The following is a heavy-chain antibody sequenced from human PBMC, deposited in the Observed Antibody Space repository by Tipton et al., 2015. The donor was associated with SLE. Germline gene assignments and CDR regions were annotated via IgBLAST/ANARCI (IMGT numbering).Heavy chain of an antibody. J-gene: IGHJ4*02. V-gene: IGHV4-39*07. D-gene: IGHD6-19*01. CDR2: IYYSGST. CDR1: GGSISSSSYY. CDR3: ARWGRSSGWYGY. Sequence: TLSLTCTVSGGSISSSSYYWGWIRQPPGKGLGWIGSIYYSGSTYYNPSLQSRVTISVDTSKNQFSLKLSSVTAADTAVYYCARWGRSSGWYGYWGQGTLVTVSS.